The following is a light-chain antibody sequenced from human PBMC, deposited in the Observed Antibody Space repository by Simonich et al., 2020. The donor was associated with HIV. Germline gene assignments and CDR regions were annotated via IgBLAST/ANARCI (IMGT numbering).Light chain of an antibody. J-gene: IGKJ1*01. CDR2: AAS. CDR3: QQSYSTPWT. CDR1: QGISSY. Sequence: QLPQSPSSLSSSLGNRVTITCRASQGISSYLNWYQQKPGKAPKLLIYAASSFQSGVPSRFSGSGSGTDFTLTISSRQPEDVATYYCQQSYSTPWTFGQGTKVESK. V-gene: IGKV1-39*01.